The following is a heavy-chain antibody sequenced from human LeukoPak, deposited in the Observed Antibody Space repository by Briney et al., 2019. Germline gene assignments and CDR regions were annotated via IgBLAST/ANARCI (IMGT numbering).Heavy chain of an antibody. Sequence: SVKVFCKASGGTFSGYAISWVRQAPGQGLEWMGGIIPIFGTANYAQKFQGRVTITADESTSTAYMELSSLRSEDTAVYYCARHLAYCGGDCYYFDYWGQGTLVTVSS. CDR3: ARHLAYCGGDCYYFDY. J-gene: IGHJ4*02. CDR1: GGTFSGYA. V-gene: IGHV1-69*01. CDR2: IIPIFGTA. D-gene: IGHD2-21*02.